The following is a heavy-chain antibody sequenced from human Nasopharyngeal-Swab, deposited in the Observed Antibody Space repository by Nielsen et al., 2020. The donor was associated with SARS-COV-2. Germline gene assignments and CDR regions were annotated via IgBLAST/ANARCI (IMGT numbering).Heavy chain of an antibody. CDR3: ARGRSGWYPGYFQH. Sequence: RQALGKGLEWIGEINHSGSTNYNPSLKSRVTISVDTSKNQFSLKLSSVTAADTAVYYCARGRSGWYPGYFQHWGQGTLVTVSS. V-gene: IGHV4-34*01. CDR2: INHSGST. J-gene: IGHJ1*01. D-gene: IGHD6-19*01.